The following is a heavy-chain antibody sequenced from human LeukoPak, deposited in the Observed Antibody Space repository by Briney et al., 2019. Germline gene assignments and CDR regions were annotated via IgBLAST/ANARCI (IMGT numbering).Heavy chain of an antibody. V-gene: IGHV4-59*01. CDR3: ARAVVGELFHVDY. D-gene: IGHD3-10*01. CDR2: IYYSGST. CDR1: GGSISSYY. Sequence: SETLSLTCTVSGGSISSYYWSWIRQPPGKGLEWIGYIYYSGSTSYNPSLKSRVTISVDTSKNQFSLKLSSVTAADTAVYYCARAVVGELFHVDYWGQGTLVTVSS. J-gene: IGHJ4*02.